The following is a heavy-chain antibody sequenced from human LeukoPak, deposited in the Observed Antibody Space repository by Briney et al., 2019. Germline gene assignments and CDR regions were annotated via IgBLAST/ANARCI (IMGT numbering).Heavy chain of an antibody. CDR3: ATYSGSYYGGY. V-gene: IGHV3-43*02. D-gene: IGHD1-26*01. CDR2: ISGDGATT. Sequence: GGSLRLSCAVSGFTFDDYAMHWVRQAPGKGLEWVSLISGDGATTYYADSVKGRFTVSRDNAKNSLYLQMNSLRAEDTAVYYCATYSGSYYGGYWGQGALVTVSS. CDR1: GFTFDDYA. J-gene: IGHJ4*02.